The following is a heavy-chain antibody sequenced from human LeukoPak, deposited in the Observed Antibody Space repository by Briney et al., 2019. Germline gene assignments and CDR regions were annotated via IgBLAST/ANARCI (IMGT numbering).Heavy chain of an antibody. D-gene: IGHD2-2*01. V-gene: IGHV3-30*02. CDR1: GFTFSSYG. CDR3: AKDCSSTSCYDYYYMDV. CDR2: IRYDGSNK. Sequence: GGSLRLSCAASGFTFSSYGMHWVRQAPGKGLEWVAFIRYDGSNKYYADSVKGRFTISRDNSKNTLYLQMNSLRAEDTAVYYRAKDCSSTSCYDYYYMDVWGKGTTVTVSS. J-gene: IGHJ6*03.